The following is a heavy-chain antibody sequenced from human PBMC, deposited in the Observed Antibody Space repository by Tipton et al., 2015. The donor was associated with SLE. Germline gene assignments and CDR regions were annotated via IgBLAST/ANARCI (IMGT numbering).Heavy chain of an antibody. J-gene: IGHJ4*02. CDR1: GDSISSGGSY. CDR2: IYTSGTT. D-gene: IGHD6-6*01. V-gene: IGHV4-61*02. Sequence: TLSLTCSVSGDSISSGGSYWNWIRQPAGKGLEWIGRIYTSGTTNYNPSLKSRVTMSVDTSKNQFSLKLSSVTAADTAVYYCARGAARRRYFDYWGQGTLVTVSS. CDR3: ARGAARRRYFDY.